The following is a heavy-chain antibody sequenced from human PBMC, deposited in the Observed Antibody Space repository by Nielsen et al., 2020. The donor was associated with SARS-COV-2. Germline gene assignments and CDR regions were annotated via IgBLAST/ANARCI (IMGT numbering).Heavy chain of an antibody. Sequence: GGSLRLSCVVYGFTFSNAWMSWVRQAPGKGLEWVGRIKSRPDGGTTDFAAPVKDRFTISRDDSHNTLYLQMNSLNTEVTAVYYSTPDPAPRGFGYWGLGTCFTVTS. D-gene: IGHD3-10*01. J-gene: IGHJ4*02. CDR3: TPDPAPRGFGY. CDR2: IKSRPDGGTT. V-gene: IGHV3-15*01. CDR1: GFTFSNAW.